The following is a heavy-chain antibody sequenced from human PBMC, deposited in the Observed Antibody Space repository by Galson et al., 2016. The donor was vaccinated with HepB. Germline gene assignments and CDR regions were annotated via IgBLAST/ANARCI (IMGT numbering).Heavy chain of an antibody. CDR2: IHSGGTT. Sequence: SLRLSCAASGFTFSNYWMSWVRQAPGKGLEWVSIIHSGGTTYYADSVKGRFTISRDNAKNTLYLQMNSLRAEDTAVYYCARPGYCSGSSCYVPFDIWGQGTMATVSS. D-gene: IGHD2-15*01. CDR3: ARPGYCSGSSCYVPFDI. CDR1: GFTFSNYW. J-gene: IGHJ3*02. V-gene: IGHV3-66*04.